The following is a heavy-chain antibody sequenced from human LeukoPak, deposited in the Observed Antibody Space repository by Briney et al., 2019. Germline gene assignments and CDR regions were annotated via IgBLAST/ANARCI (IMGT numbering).Heavy chain of an antibody. D-gene: IGHD3-10*02. CDR2: ISSSGSTI. V-gene: IGHV3-48*03. J-gene: IGHJ6*04. CDR3: AELGITMIGGV. Sequence: PGGSLRLSCAASGFTFSSYEMNWVRQAPGKGLEGVSYISSSGSTIYYADSVKGRFTISRDNAKNSLYLQMNSLRAEDTAVYYCAELGITMIGGVWGKGTTVTNSS. CDR1: GFTFSSYE.